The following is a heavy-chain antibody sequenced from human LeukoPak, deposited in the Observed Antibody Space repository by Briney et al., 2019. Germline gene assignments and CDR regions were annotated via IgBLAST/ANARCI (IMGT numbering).Heavy chain of an antibody. CDR3: AKVNCSGGSCYLYAFDV. Sequence: GGSRRLSCVASGIAFSTYSMNWVRQAPGKGLEGVSTISGSGGSTFYADSVKGRFTVSRDNFRNTLYLQMNSLRAEDTAVYYCAKVNCSGGSCYLYAFDVWGQGTVVTVSS. V-gene: IGHV3-23*01. CDR1: GIAFSTYS. J-gene: IGHJ3*01. D-gene: IGHD2-15*01. CDR2: ISGSGGST.